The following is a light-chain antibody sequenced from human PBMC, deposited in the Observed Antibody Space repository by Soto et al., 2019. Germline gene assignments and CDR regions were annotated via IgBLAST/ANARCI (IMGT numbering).Light chain of an antibody. V-gene: IGKV3-11*01. CDR2: DAS. Sequence: EIVLTQSPATLSLSPGERDTLSCRASQSVSSYLSWYQQKPGQAPRLLIYDASNRATGIPARFSGSGSGTDFTLTIISLEPEDFAVYYCQQRSNWPPTWTFGQGTKVEIK. J-gene: IGKJ1*01. CDR3: QQRSNWPPTWT. CDR1: QSVSSY.